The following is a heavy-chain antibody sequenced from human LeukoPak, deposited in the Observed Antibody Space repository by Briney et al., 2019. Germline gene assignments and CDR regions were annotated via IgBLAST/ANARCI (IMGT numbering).Heavy chain of an antibody. V-gene: IGHV3-74*03. D-gene: IGHD2-2*01. J-gene: IGHJ6*03. CDR2: INSDGSST. CDR1: GFTFSSYW. Sequence: PGGSLRLSCAASGFTFSSYWMHWVRQAPGKGLVWVSRINSDGSSTKCADSVKGRFTISRDNAKNTLYLQMNSLRAEDTAVYYCARAWKGGYCSSTSCSDYYYYMDVWGRGTTVTVSS. CDR3: ARAWKGGYCSSTSCSDYYYYMDV.